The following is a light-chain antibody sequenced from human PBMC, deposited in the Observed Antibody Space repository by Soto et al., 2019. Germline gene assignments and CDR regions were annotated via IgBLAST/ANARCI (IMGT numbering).Light chain of an antibody. V-gene: IGKV3-20*01. CDR3: QQYGSSGT. CDR2: GAS. CDR1: QSVSNNY. Sequence: EIVLTQSPGTLSLSPGERATLSCRASQSVSNNYLAWYQQKPGQAPRLLIYGASNRATGIPDRFSGSGSGTYFPLTISRLEPDDFAVYYCQQYGSSGTFGQGTKVEIK. J-gene: IGKJ1*01.